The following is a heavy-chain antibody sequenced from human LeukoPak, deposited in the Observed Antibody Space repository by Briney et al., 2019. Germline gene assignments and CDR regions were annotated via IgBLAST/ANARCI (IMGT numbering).Heavy chain of an antibody. CDR2: ISAYNGNT. V-gene: IGHV1-18*01. J-gene: IGHJ4*02. Sequence: GASVKVSCKASGCTFTSYGISWVRQAPGQGLEWMGWISAYNGNTNYAQKLQGRVTMTTDTSTSTAYMELRSLRSDDTAVYYCASSYYDYVWGSYRCWGQGTLVTVSS. CDR3: ASSYYDYVWGSYRC. CDR1: GCTFTSYG. D-gene: IGHD3-16*02.